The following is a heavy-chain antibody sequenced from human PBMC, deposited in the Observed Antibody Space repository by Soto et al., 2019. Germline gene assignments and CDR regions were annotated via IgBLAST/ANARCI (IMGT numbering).Heavy chain of an antibody. CDR2: ISYDGSNK. D-gene: IGHD1-26*01. V-gene: IGHV3-30*03. Sequence: GSLRLSCAASRFTFSNDGMHWVRQAPGKGLEWVAVISYDGSNKYYADSAKGRFTISRDNSKKTMYLQMNSLRAEDTAVYYCARVFGGSYSLAFDIWGPGTMVTVSS. CDR3: ARVFGGSYSLAFDI. CDR1: RFTFSNDG. J-gene: IGHJ3*02.